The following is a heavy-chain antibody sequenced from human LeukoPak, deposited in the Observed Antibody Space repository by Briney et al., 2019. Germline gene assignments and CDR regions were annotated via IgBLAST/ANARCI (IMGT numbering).Heavy chain of an antibody. CDR1: GLTFSSFA. Sequence: GGSLRLSCAASGLTFSSFAMSWVRQTPGKGLEWVSTISHDGGSTYFADSVKGRFTISRDNSKSTLYLQMNSLRAEDTALYFCAKDFSSGLFDYWGQGTLVAVSS. V-gene: IGHV3-23*01. CDR3: AKDFSSGLFDY. D-gene: IGHD6-19*01. CDR2: ISHDGGST. J-gene: IGHJ4*02.